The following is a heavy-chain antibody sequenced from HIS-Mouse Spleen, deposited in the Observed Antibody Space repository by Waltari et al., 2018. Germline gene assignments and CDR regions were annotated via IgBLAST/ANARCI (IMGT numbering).Heavy chain of an antibody. V-gene: IGHV4-34*01. J-gene: IGHJ4*02. CDR2: INHSGST. CDR1: GGSFSGYD. Sequence: QVQLQQWGAGLLKPSETLSLTCAVYGGSFSGYDWSWIRQPPGKGLEWIGEINHSGSTNYNPSLKSRVTISVDTSKNQFSLKLSSVTAADTAVYYCARGLAARFDYWGQGTLVTVSS. CDR3: ARGLAARFDY. D-gene: IGHD6-6*01.